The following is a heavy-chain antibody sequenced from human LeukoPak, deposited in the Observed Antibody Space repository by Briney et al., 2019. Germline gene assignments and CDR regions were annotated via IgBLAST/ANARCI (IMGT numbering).Heavy chain of an antibody. J-gene: IGHJ5*02. CDR2: IYASGST. D-gene: IGHD1-26*01. Sequence: SDTLSLTCTVSDGSISTNYWSWIRQPAGKGLEWIGRIYASGSTNYKPSLKSRVTISVDTSKNQFSLKLSSVTAADTAVYYCARETHSGRYSLDNWFDPWGQGTLVTVSS. CDR1: DGSISTNY. V-gene: IGHV4-4*07. CDR3: ARETHSGRYSLDNWFDP.